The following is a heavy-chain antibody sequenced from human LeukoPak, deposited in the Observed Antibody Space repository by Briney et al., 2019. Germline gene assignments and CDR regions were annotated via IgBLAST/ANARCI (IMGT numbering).Heavy chain of an antibody. CDR1: GYTFSGYY. CDR2: INPNSGGT. D-gene: IGHD6-6*01. Sequence: ASVKVSCKASGYTFSGYYMHXVRXXPGQGXEWMGXINPNSGGTNYAQKFQGRVTMTRDTSISTAYMELIRLRSADTAVYYCARVGRAFTARSSFFDYWGQGTLVTVSS. V-gene: IGHV1-2*02. J-gene: IGHJ4*02. CDR3: ARVGRAFTARSSFFDY.